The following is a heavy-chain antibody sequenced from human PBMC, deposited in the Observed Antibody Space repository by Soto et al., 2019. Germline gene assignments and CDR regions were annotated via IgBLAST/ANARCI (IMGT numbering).Heavy chain of an antibody. CDR3: ARAYYDSSGYFSIGVWYFDY. D-gene: IGHD3-22*01. J-gene: IGHJ4*02. Sequence: PSQTLSLTCAISGDSVSSNSAAWNWIRQSPSRGLEWLGRTYYRSKWYNDYAVSVKSRITINPDTSKNQFSLQLNSVTPEDTAVYYCARAYYDSSGYFSIGVWYFDYWGQGTLVTVSS. V-gene: IGHV6-1*01. CDR2: TYYRSKWYN. CDR1: GDSVSSNSAA.